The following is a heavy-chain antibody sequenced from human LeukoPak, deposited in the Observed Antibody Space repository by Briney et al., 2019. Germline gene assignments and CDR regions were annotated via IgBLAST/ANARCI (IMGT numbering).Heavy chain of an antibody. V-gene: IGHV1-46*01. CDR2: INPSGGST. Sequence: ASVKVSCKASGYTFTSYYMHWVRQAPGQGLEWMGIINPSGGSTSYAQKFQGRVTMTRDTSTSTVYMELSSLRSEDTAVYYCARVPRIAAAVPYYFDYWGQGTLVTVSS. CDR3: ARVPRIAAAVPYYFDY. D-gene: IGHD6-13*01. J-gene: IGHJ4*02. CDR1: GYTFTSYY.